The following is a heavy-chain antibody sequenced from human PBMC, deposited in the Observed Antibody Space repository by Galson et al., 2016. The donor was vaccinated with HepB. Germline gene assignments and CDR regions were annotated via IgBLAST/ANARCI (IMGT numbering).Heavy chain of an antibody. D-gene: IGHD6-19*01. J-gene: IGHJ1*01. CDR1: GFTFSRFW. V-gene: IGHV3-7*03. CDR2: IKEDASKA. CDR3: ARYGDEAGWNFHQ. Sequence: SLRLSCAASGFTFSRFWMNWVRQAPGKGLEWVASIKEDASKAVYADSVKGRFTISRDNVEDSLSLQMSSLRSEDTAVYYCARYGDEAGWNFHQWGQGTLVTVSS.